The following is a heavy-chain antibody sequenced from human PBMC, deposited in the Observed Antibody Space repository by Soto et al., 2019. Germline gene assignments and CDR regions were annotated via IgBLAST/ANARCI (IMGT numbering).Heavy chain of an antibody. J-gene: IGHJ4*02. V-gene: IGHV3-21*01. Sequence: GGSLRLSCAASGFTFSSYSMNWVRQAPGKGLEWVSSISSSSSYIYYADSVKGRFTISGDNAKNSLYLQMNSLRAEDTAVYYCARAPNSYPIDYWGQGTQVTVSS. CDR2: ISSSSSYI. CDR3: ARAPNSYPIDY. CDR1: GFTFSSYS. D-gene: IGHD5-18*01.